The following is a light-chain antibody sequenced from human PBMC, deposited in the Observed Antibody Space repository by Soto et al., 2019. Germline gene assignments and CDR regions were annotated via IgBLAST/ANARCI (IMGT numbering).Light chain of an antibody. CDR3: QQRSNWLIT. CDR1: QGVSSY. Sequence: EIVLTQSPATLSLSPGERATLSCRASQGVSSYLAWYQQKPGQAPRLLIYDASNRATGIPARLSGSGPGTDCTLPISTLEPEDFAVYYCQQRSNWLITSGQGTRLEFK. CDR2: DAS. J-gene: IGKJ5*01. V-gene: IGKV3D-11*01.